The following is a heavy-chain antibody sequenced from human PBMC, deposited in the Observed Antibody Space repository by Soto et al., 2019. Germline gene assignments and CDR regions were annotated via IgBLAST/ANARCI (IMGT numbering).Heavy chain of an antibody. CDR2: ISLGGGST. CDR1: GFTFSRFD. J-gene: IGHJ4*02. Sequence: GGSLRLSCAASGFTFSRFDMSWVRQAPGKGLQWVAGISLGGGSTYYTDSVKGRFTISRDNSENTLYLQMNSLRGEDTAVYYCAKTVSIAVVAAPNFDSWGQGTLVTVSS. V-gene: IGHV3-23*01. D-gene: IGHD2-15*01. CDR3: AKTVSIAVVAAPNFDS.